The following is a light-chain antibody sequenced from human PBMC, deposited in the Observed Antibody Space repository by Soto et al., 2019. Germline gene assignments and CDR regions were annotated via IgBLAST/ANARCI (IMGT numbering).Light chain of an antibody. CDR3: SSYTTSNTRQIV. Sequence: SSPTQPSSLSGSPGQSITLSFTGNSSDVCVYNYVSWYQHHPGKAPKLIIYDVTNRPSGVSNPFSGSKSGNTASLTISGLQPEDEADYYCSSYTTSNTRQIVFGTGTKVTVL. J-gene: IGLJ1*01. CDR1: SSDVCVYNY. CDR2: DVT. V-gene: IGLV2-14*03.